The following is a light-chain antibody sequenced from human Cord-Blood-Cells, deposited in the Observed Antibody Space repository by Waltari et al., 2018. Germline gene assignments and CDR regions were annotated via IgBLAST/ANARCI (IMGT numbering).Light chain of an antibody. CDR1: QDISNY. V-gene: IGKV1-33*01. J-gene: IGKJ3*01. Sequence: DIQMTQYPSSLSASVGDRVTITCQANQDISNYLNWYQQKPGKAPKLLIYDASNLETGVPSRFSGSGSGTDFTFTISSLQPEYIATYYCQQYDNLPFTFGPGTKVDIK. CDR3: QQYDNLPFT. CDR2: DAS.